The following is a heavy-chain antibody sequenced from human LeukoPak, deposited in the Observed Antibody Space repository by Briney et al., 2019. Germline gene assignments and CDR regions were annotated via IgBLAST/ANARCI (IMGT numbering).Heavy chain of an antibody. D-gene: IGHD3-10*01. J-gene: IGHJ4*02. V-gene: IGHV5-51*01. CDR1: GYSFTSYW. CDR3: ARAAYFHGSGTHFDY. Sequence: GESLKISCKGSGYSFTSYWIGCVLQMPGKVLEWMGIIYPGDSDTRYSPSFQGHVTISADKSISTAYLQWSSLKASDTAMYYCARAAYFHGSGTHFDYWGQGTLVTVSS. CDR2: IYPGDSDT.